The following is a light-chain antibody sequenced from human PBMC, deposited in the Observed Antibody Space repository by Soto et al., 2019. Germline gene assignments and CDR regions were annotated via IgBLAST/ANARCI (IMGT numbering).Light chain of an antibody. Sequence: DIQMTQSPSTLSASVGDRVTITCRASQSISSWLAWYQQKPGKAPKLLIYKASSLESGVPSRFSGSGSGTEFTLTISNLQPDDFATYYCLQYNSYSWTFGQGTKVEIK. CDR3: LQYNSYSWT. CDR2: KAS. J-gene: IGKJ1*01. V-gene: IGKV1-5*03. CDR1: QSISSW.